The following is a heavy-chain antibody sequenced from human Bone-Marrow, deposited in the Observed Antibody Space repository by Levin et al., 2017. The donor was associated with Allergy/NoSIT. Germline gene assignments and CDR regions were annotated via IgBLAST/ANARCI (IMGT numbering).Heavy chain of an antibody. Sequence: SETLSLTCAVSGGSISSGHWWSWVRQSPGKGLEWIGEIYHSGSTNYNPSLKSRVTMSVDTSKSQFSLKLTSVTAADTALYYCARAYRDGYKYLGLFDYWGQGTLVTVSS. J-gene: IGHJ4*02. V-gene: IGHV4-4*02. D-gene: IGHD5-24*01. CDR2: IYHSGST. CDR1: GGSISSGHW. CDR3: ARAYRDGYKYLGLFDY.